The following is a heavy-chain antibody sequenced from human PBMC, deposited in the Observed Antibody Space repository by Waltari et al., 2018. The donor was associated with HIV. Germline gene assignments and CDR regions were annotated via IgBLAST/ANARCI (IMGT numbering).Heavy chain of an antibody. D-gene: IGHD1-7*01. CDR2: IYHSGST. Sequence: QVQLQESGPGLVKPSETLSLTCAVSGYSISSGYYWGWSRQPPGNGLEWIGTIYHSGSTYDNPSLKSRVTISVDTSKNQFALKLSAVTAADTAVYYCARDIGSRKETTYFDYWGQGTLVTVSS. CDR3: ARDIGSRKETTYFDY. V-gene: IGHV4-38-2*02. CDR1: GYSISSGYY. J-gene: IGHJ4*02.